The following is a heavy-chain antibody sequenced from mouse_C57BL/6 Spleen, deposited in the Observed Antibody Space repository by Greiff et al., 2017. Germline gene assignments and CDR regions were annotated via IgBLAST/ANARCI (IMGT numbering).Heavy chain of an antibody. CDR3: TRRGTGYAMDY. Sequence: VKLMESGAELVRPGASVTLSCKASGYTFTDYEMHWVKQTPVHGLEWIGAIDPETGGTAYNQKFKGKAILTADKSSSTAYMELRSLTSEDSAVYYCTRRGTGYAMDYWGQGTSVTVSS. D-gene: IGHD3-3*01. CDR2: IDPETGGT. V-gene: IGHV1-15*01. J-gene: IGHJ4*01. CDR1: GYTFTDYE.